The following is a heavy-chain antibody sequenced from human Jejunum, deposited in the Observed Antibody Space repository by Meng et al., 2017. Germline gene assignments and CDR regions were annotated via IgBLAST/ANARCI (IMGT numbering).Heavy chain of an antibody. V-gene: IGHV4-4*02. CDR1: GGSITGTNW. CDR3: ATRTRDSFDY. J-gene: IGHJ4*02. D-gene: IGHD1-7*01. CDR2: IYHSGTT. Sequence: QVRLQESGPGLVRPSGPLSLTCAVSGGSITGTNWWTWVRQAPGKGLVWIGEIYHSGTTNYNPSLKSRVAISADKSKNQFSLNLYSLSAADTAVYYCATRTRDSFDYWGQGSLVTVSS.